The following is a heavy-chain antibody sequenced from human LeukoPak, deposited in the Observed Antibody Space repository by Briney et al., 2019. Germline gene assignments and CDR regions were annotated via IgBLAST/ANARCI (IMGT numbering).Heavy chain of an antibody. J-gene: IGHJ3*02. CDR3: ARAHAFDI. CDR2: IHYSGST. CDR1: GDSVTSGSYY. V-gene: IGHV4-61*01. Sequence: SETLSLTCTVSGDSVTSGSYYWSWIRQPPGKGLEWIGYIHYSGSTNYNPSLKSRVNISLDTSKNQFSLKLSSVTAADTGVYYCARAHAFDIWGQGTMVTVSS.